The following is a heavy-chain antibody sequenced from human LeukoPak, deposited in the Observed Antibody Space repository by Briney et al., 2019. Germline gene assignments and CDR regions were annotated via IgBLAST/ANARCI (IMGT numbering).Heavy chain of an antibody. D-gene: IGHD5-24*01. CDR1: GGSCDDYY. CDR2: IHRHGMF. Sequence: SETLSLTYAVYGGSCDDYYCSWIRQPPGKGLEWIGEIHRHGMFYYNSSLMSRVTISIDTSKTQFSLRLTSVTATDTAFYYCARGRDRSKAGDHWGQGSLVTVSS. J-gene: IGHJ4*02. V-gene: IGHV4-34*01. CDR3: ARGRDRSKAGDH.